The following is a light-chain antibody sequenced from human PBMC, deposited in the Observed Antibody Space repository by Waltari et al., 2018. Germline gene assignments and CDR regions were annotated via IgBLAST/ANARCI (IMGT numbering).Light chain of an antibody. Sequence: EIVMTQSPAHLSVSPGERATLSCRASQSVSNNLAWYQQKPGQATRLLIYDTSTRATGIPARFSGSGSGTEFTLTISSLQSEDFAVYYCQQYNNWPFTFGPGTKVDIK. CDR3: QQYNNWPFT. V-gene: IGKV3-15*01. CDR2: DTS. CDR1: QSVSNN. J-gene: IGKJ3*01.